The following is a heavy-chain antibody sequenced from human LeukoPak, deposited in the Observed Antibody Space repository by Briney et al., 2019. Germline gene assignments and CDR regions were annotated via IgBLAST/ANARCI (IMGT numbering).Heavy chain of an antibody. D-gene: IGHD2-15*01. Sequence: ASVKVSCKASGYTSTGYYMHWVRQAPGQGLEWMGWINPNSGGTNYAQKFQGRVTMTRDTSISTAYMELSRLRSDDTAVYYCARVDPPGYCSGGSCYGGDYWGQGTLVTVSS. CDR3: ARVDPPGYCSGGSCYGGDY. J-gene: IGHJ4*02. CDR1: GYTSTGYY. V-gene: IGHV1-2*02. CDR2: INPNSGGT.